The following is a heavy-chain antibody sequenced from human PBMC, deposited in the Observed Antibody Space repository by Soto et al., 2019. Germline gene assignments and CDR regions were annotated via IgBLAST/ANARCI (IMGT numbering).Heavy chain of an antibody. D-gene: IGHD6-19*01. V-gene: IGHV3-33*01. Sequence: QVQLVESGGGVVQPGRSLRLSCAASGFTFSSYGMHWVRQAPGKGLEWVAVIWYDGSNKYYADSVKGRFTISRDNSKNTLYLQMNSLRAEDTAVYYCARGGRYSSGWYEGGYFQHWGQGTLVTVSS. CDR2: IWYDGSNK. J-gene: IGHJ1*01. CDR1: GFTFSSYG. CDR3: ARGGRYSSGWYEGGYFQH.